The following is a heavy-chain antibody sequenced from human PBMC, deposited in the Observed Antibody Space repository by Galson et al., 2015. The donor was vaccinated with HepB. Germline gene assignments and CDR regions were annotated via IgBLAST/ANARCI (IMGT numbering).Heavy chain of an antibody. CDR1: GFTFDDYA. CDR2: ISWNSGSI. D-gene: IGHD3-10*01. Sequence: SLRLSCAAPGFTFDDYAMHWVRQAPGKGLEWVSGISWNSGSIGYADSVKGRFTISRDNAKNSLYLQMNSLRAEDTALYYCAKADIIKQTFDYWGQGTLVTVSS. J-gene: IGHJ4*02. CDR3: AKADIIKQTFDY. V-gene: IGHV3-9*01.